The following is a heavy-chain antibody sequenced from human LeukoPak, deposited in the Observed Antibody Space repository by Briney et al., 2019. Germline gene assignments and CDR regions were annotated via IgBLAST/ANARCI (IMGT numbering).Heavy chain of an antibody. CDR2: MNPNSGNT. CDR3: AREKVAAGYYYYGMDV. D-gene: IGHD6-13*01. CDR1: GYTFTSYD. V-gene: IGHV1-8*01. J-gene: IGHJ6*02. Sequence: ASVKVSCKASGYTFTSYDINWVRQDTGQGLEWMGWMNPNSGNTGYAQKFQGRVTMTRNTSISTAYMELSSLRSEDTAVYYCAREKVAAGYYYYGMDVWGQGTTVTVSS.